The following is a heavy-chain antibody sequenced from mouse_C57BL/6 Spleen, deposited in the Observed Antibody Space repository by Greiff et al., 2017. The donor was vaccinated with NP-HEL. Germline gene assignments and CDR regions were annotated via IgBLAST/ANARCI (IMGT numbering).Heavy chain of an antibody. Sequence: EVKLVESGEGLVKPGGSLKLSCAASGFTFSSYAMSWVRQTPEKRLEWVAYISSGGDYIYYADTVKGRFTISRDNARNTLYLQMSSLKSEDTAMYYCTRNYGSSYRDYAMDYWGQGTSVTVSS. CDR3: TRNYGSSYRDYAMDY. J-gene: IGHJ4*01. D-gene: IGHD1-1*01. CDR1: GFTFSSYA. V-gene: IGHV5-9-1*02. CDR2: ISSGGDYI.